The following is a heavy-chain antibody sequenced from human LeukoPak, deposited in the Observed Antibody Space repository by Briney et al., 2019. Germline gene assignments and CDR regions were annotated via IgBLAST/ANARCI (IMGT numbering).Heavy chain of an antibody. CDR1: GGSISSGGYY. J-gene: IGHJ3*02. D-gene: IGHD2-2*01. CDR3: ARGRGWDIVVVPAAKGAFDI. V-gene: IGHV4-30-2*01. CDR2: IYHSGST. Sequence: SQTLSLTCTVSGGSISSGGYYWSWTRQPPGKGLEWIGYIYHSGSTYYNPSLKGRVSISVDRSKNQFSLKLSSVTAADTAVYYCARGRGWDIVVVPAAKGAFDIWGQGTMVTVSS.